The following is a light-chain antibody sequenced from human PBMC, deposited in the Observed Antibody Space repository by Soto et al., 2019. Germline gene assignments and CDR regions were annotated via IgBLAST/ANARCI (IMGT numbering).Light chain of an antibody. Sequence: DIQMTQSPSTLSASVGDRVTITCRASQSISSWLAWYQQKPGKAPKLLIYDASSLESGVASRFSGSGSGTECTLTISRLQPDDFATDYCQQYNSYTWTFGQGTKVEIK. CDR1: QSISSW. V-gene: IGKV1-5*01. J-gene: IGKJ1*01. CDR2: DAS. CDR3: QQYNSYTWT.